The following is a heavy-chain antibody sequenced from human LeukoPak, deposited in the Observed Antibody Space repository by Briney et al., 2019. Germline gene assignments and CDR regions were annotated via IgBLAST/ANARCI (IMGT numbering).Heavy chain of an antibody. V-gene: IGHV4-59*01. Sequence: PSETLSLTCTVSGGSINNYYGSWLRQPPGKGLEWIGYIYYTGSTNYNPSLKSRVTISVDTSKNQFSLKLSSVTAADTAVYYCARQQCNGGSCYSRAIWFDPWGQGTLVTVSS. J-gene: IGHJ5*02. CDR2: IYYTGST. D-gene: IGHD2-15*01. CDR1: GGSINNYY. CDR3: ARQQCNGGSCYSRAIWFDP.